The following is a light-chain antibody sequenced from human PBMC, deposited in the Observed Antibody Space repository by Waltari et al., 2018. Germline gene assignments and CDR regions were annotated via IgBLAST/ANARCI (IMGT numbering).Light chain of an antibody. Sequence: QSALTPPPSASGSPGQSVALSCTGTSSDVGGYDYFSWYQPHPGKAPKLMIYEGSKRPSGVSNRFSGSKSGNTASLTISGLQAEDEADYYCCSYAGAVFGGGTKLTIL. V-gene: IGLV2-8*01. CDR2: EGS. CDR1: SSDVGGYDY. J-gene: IGLJ3*02. CDR3: CSYAGAV.